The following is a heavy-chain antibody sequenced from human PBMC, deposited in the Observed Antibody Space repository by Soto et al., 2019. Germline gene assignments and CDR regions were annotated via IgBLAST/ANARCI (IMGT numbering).Heavy chain of an antibody. Sequence: GGSLRLSCAASGFTFSSYAMGWVRQGPGKGLEWVAVVSIGGSTHYADSVRGRFTISRDNSKNTLSLQMNSLTAEDTAVYFCAKRRGAGGHFDYWGQGALVAVSS. CDR2: VSIGGST. J-gene: IGHJ4*02. V-gene: IGHV3-23*01. CDR3: AKRRGAGGHFDY. D-gene: IGHD2-15*01. CDR1: GFTFSSYA.